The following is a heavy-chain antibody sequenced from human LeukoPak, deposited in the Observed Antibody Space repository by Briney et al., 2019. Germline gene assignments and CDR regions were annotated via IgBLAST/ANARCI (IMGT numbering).Heavy chain of an antibody. J-gene: IGHJ5*02. CDR2: IRYDGSNK. V-gene: IGHV3-30*02. Sequence: GGSLRLSCAASGFTFSSYGMHWVRQAPGKGLEWVAFIRYDGSNKYYADSVKGRFTISRDNSKNTLYLQMNSLRAEDTAVYYCAKGHSSHLDWFDPWGQGTLVTVSS. CDR1: GFTFSSYG. D-gene: IGHD6-13*01. CDR3: AKGHSSHLDWFDP.